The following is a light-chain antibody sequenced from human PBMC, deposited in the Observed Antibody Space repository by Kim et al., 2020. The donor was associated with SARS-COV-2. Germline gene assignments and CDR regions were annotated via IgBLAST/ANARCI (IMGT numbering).Light chain of an antibody. CDR1: QSVTNR. CDR3: LQYNSYPYT. J-gene: IGKJ2*01. V-gene: IGKV1-5*03. Sequence: DIQMTQSPSTLSVSVGDRVTITCRASQSVTNRLAWYQQKPGKAPKFLIFKASVLESGVPSRFSGSGSGTEFTLTISGLQPDDFASYYCLQYNSYPYTFGQGTKLEI. CDR2: KAS.